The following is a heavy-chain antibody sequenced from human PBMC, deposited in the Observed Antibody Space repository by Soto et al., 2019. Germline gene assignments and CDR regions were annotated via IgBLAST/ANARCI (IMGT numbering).Heavy chain of an antibody. Sequence: GGSLRLSXAASGFTFSSYSMNWVRQAPGKGLEWVSSISSSSSYIYYADSVKGRFTISRDNAKNSLYLQMNSLRAEDTAVYYCARGRVGAPPWSTYNYYYYGMDVWGQGTTVTVSS. J-gene: IGHJ6*02. CDR3: ARGRVGAPPWSTYNYYYYGMDV. CDR2: ISSSSSYI. V-gene: IGHV3-21*01. CDR1: GFTFSSYS. D-gene: IGHD1-26*01.